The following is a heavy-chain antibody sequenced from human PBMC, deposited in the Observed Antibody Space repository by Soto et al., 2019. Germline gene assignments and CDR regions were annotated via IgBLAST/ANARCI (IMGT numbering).Heavy chain of an antibody. CDR1: GGTFSTYS. J-gene: IGHJ3*02. CDR3: TIGSWSGEVFDI. Sequence: QVQLVQPGAEVKKPGSSVKVSCKDSGGTFSTYSMFWVRQAPGQGLEWMGRIIPMLGVRNYAQRFQDRVTIIADKTTATVHMELSSLRSEDTALYYCTIGSWSGEVFDIWGQGTMVTVSS. D-gene: IGHD2-21*01. V-gene: IGHV1-69*02. CDR2: IIPMLGVR.